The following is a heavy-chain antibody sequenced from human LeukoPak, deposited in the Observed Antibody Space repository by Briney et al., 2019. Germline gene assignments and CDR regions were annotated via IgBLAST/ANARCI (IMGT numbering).Heavy chain of an antibody. V-gene: IGHV4-34*01. CDR1: GGSFSGYH. J-gene: IGHJ4*02. Sequence: PSETLSLTCAVYGGSFSGYHWSWIRQPPGKGLEWIGEINHSGSTNYNPSLKSRVTISVDTSKNQFSLKLSSVTAADTAVYYCASLVDTAMVTVDYWGQGTLVTVSS. D-gene: IGHD5-18*01. CDR2: INHSGST. CDR3: ASLVDTAMVTVDY.